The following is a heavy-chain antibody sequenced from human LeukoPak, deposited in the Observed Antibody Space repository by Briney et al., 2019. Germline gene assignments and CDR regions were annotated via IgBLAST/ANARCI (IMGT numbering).Heavy chain of an antibody. CDR2: IYASGST. D-gene: IGHD3-22*01. Sequence: PSETLSLTCAVSGGSISSYYWSWIRQPAGKGREWIGRIYASGSTNYNPSLKSRVTMSVDTSKNQFSLKLSSVTAADTAVYYCARDRYYYDSSSYYTFDYWGQGTLVTVSS. J-gene: IGHJ4*02. CDR1: GGSISSYY. V-gene: IGHV4-4*07. CDR3: ARDRYYYDSSSYYTFDY.